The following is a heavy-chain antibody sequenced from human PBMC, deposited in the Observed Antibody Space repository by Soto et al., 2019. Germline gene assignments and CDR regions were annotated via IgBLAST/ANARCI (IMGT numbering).Heavy chain of an antibody. D-gene: IGHD2-2*01. V-gene: IGHV3-7*01. J-gene: IGHJ4*02. CDR2: IKQDGSEK. CDR1: GFTFSGYG. Sequence: EVSLRLSWSASGFTFSGYGMKVVLQAPGKELGRWANIKQDGSEKYYVDSVKGRFTISRDNAKSSLYLQMNSLRAEDTAMYYCALYCGSPSSFISLSDHWGPGTLVTVSS. CDR3: ALYCGSPSSFISLSDH.